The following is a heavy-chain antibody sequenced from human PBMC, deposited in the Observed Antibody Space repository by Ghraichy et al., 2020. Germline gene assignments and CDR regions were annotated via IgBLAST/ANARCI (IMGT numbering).Heavy chain of an antibody. CDR3: ARGKLYGLD. J-gene: IGHJ4*02. Sequence: VSCKASGYTFTSFGVSWVRQAPGQGLEWMGWISTYNGNTNYAQKLQGRVTMTTDTSTSTAHMELRSLRSDDTAVYYCARGKLYGLDWGQGTLVTVSS. D-gene: IGHD2-2*02. CDR2: ISTYNGNT. V-gene: IGHV1-18*04. CDR1: GYTFTSFG.